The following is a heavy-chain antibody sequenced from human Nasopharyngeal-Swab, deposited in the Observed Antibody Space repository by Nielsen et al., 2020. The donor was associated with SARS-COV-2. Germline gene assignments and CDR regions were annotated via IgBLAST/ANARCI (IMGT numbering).Heavy chain of an antibody. CDR1: GGTFSSYA. Sequence: SVKVSCKASGGTFSSYAISWVRQAPGQGLEWMGGIIPIFGTANYAQKSQGRVTITADKSTSTAYMELSSLRSEDTAVYYCARDCGSTSCQYYYYGMDVWGQGTTVTVSS. J-gene: IGHJ6*02. CDR2: IIPIFGTA. D-gene: IGHD2-2*01. V-gene: IGHV1-69*06. CDR3: ARDCGSTSCQYYYYGMDV.